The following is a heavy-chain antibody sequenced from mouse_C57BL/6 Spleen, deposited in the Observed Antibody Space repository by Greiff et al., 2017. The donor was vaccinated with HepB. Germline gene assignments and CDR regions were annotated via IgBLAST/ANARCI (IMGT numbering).Heavy chain of an antibody. J-gene: IGHJ2*01. CDR1: GYSITSGYY. D-gene: IGHD2-1*01. CDR3: AREGYGKDYFDY. V-gene: IGHV3-6*01. Sequence: EVQLQQSGPGLVKPSQSLSLTCSVTGYSITSGYYWNWIRQFPGNKLEWMGYISYDGSNNYNPSLKNRISITRDTSKNQFFLKLNSVTTEDTATYYCAREGYGKDYFDYWGQGTTLTVSS. CDR2: ISYDGSN.